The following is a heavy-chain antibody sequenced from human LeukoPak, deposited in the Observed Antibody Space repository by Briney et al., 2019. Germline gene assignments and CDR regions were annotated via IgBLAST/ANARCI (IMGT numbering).Heavy chain of an antibody. CDR3: ARGPPNWGMVGY. V-gene: IGHV1-8*01. CDR1: GYTFTDYD. CDR2: MKSNNGHT. Sequence: ASVKVSCKASGYTFTDYDFNWERQAPGQGLEWMGWMKSNNGHTGYAQKFQGRVTMTRDTSISTAYMELSSLTFEDTAVYYCARGPPNWGMVGYWGQGTLVTVSS. D-gene: IGHD7-27*01. J-gene: IGHJ4*02.